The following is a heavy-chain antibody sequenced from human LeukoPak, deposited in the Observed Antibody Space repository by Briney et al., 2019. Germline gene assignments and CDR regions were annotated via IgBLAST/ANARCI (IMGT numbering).Heavy chain of an antibody. V-gene: IGHV4-59*08. CDR3: ARLGGYCSSTSCSAPIDY. J-gene: IGHJ4*02. D-gene: IGHD2-2*01. CDR2: IYYSGST. CDR1: GGSISSYY. Sequence: SETLSLTCTVSGGSISSYYWSWIRQPPGKGLELIGYIYYSGSTNYNPSLKSRVTISVDTSKNQFSLKLSSVTAADTAVYYCARLGGYCSSTSCSAPIDYWGQGTLVTVSS.